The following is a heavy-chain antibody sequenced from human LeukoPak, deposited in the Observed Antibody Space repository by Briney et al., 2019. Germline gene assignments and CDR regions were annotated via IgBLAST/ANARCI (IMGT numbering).Heavy chain of an antibody. CDR1: GGSISSGDYY. CDR2: IYYSGST. CDR3: ARVSSLYYYGMDV. J-gene: IGHJ6*02. Sequence: PSETLSLTYTVSGGSISSGDYYWSWIRQPPGKGLEWIGYIYYSGSTYYNPSLKSRVTISVDTSKNQFSLKLSSVTAADTAVYYCARVSSLYYYGMDVWGQGTTVTVSS. D-gene: IGHD2-2*01. V-gene: IGHV4-30-4*01.